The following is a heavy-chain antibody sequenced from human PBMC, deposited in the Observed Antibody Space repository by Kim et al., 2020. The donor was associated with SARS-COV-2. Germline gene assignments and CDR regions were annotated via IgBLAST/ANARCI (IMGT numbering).Heavy chain of an antibody. D-gene: IGHD3-9*01. J-gene: IGHJ6*02. CDR2: INSDGSST. CDR3: AKEDILTGYYNREKTYYYYYGMDV. Sequence: GGSLRLSCAASGFTFSSYWMHWVRQAPGKGLVWVSRINSDGSSTSYADSVKGRFTISRDNAKNTLYLQMNSLRAEDTAVYYCAKEDILTGYYNREKTYYYYYGMDVWGQGTTVTVSS. CDR1: GFTFSSYW. V-gene: IGHV3-74*01.